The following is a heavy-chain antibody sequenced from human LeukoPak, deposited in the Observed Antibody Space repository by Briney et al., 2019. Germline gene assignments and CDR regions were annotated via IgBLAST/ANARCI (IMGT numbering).Heavy chain of an antibody. J-gene: IGHJ4*02. Sequence: SGTLSLTCAVSGGSISSGNWWSWVRQPPGKGLEWIGEIHHSGSTNYNPSLKSRVTISVDSSKNQFSLKVRSVTAADTAVYYCWHSGYESGFDYWGQGTLVTVSS. CDR1: GGSISSGNW. CDR2: IHHSGST. CDR3: WHSGYESGFDY. D-gene: IGHD5-12*01. V-gene: IGHV4-4*02.